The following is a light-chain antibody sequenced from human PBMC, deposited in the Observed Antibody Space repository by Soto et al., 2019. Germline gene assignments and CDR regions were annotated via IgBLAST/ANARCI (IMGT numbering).Light chain of an antibody. Sequence: VLTQPPSASGSPGQSVTISCTGTSSDAGGYNYVSWYQQHPGKAPKLMIYEVSKRPSGVPDRFSGSKSGNTASLTVSGLQAEDEADYYCSSYAGSNNLGVFGTGTKVTVL. V-gene: IGLV2-8*01. CDR3: SSYAGSNNLGV. CDR1: SSDAGGYNY. J-gene: IGLJ1*01. CDR2: EVS.